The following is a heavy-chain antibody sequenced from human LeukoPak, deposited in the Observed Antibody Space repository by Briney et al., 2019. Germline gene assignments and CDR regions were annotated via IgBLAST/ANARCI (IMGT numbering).Heavy chain of an antibody. CDR2: INHSGST. J-gene: IGHJ4*02. V-gene: IGHV4-34*01. CDR3: ARGRYYFDY. Sequence: SETLSLTCAVYGGSFSGYYWSWIRQPPGKGLEWIGEINHSGSTNYNPSLKSRVTISVDTSKNQFSLKLSSVTAADTAVYYCARGRYYFDYWGQGTLVTVSS. CDR1: GGSFSGYY.